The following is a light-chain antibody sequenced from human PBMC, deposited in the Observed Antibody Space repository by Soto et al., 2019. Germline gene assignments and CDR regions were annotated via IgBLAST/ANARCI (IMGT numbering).Light chain of an antibody. V-gene: IGKV3-15*01. CDR2: DAS. J-gene: IGKJ2*01. Sequence: EIVMMQSPATLSVSPGERATLSCRASQSVSSNLAWYQQKPGQAPRLLMYDASTRATGIPARFSGSGSETYFTLTITSLQSEDSAVYYCQQYNNWPPEYTFGQGTKLEIK. CDR1: QSVSSN. CDR3: QQYNNWPPEYT.